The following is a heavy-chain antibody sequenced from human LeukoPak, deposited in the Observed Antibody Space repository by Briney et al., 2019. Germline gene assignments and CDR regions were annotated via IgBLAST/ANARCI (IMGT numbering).Heavy chain of an antibody. CDR3: ARAPPGDYSDY. J-gene: IGHJ4*02. CDR2: INPNSGGT. Sequence: EASVKVSCKASGYTFTGYYMHWVRQAPGQGLEWMGWINPNSGGTNYAQKFQGWVTMTRDTSISTAYMELSRLRSDDTAVYYCARAPPGDYSDYWGQGTLVTVSS. V-gene: IGHV1-2*04. D-gene: IGHD4-17*01. CDR1: GYTFTGYY.